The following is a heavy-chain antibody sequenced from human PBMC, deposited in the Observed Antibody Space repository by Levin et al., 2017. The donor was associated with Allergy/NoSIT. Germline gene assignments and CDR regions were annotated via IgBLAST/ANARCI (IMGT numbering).Heavy chain of an antibody. CDR3: ARDHSWMVDDAFDI. CDR1: GGSISSGDYY. Sequence: SETLSLTCTVSGGSISSGDYYWSWIRQPPGKGLEWIGYIYYSGSTYYNPSLKSRVTISVDTSKNQFSLKLSSVTAADTAVYYCARDHSWMVDDAFDIWGQGTMVTVSS. J-gene: IGHJ3*02. CDR2: IYYSGST. D-gene: IGHD5-12*01. V-gene: IGHV4-30-4*01.